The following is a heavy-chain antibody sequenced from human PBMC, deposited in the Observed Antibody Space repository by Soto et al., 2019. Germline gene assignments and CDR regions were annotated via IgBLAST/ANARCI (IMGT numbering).Heavy chain of an antibody. CDR3: ARRGGYCRGGSCHSESSYGMVV. D-gene: IGHD2-15*01. Sequence: SEALALTCTVSGDSISSYYWSWIRHPPGTGLKLVGDIYYSGSTNYNPSLKSRVTISVDTSKNQVSRKRSSGTAADTAVYYCARRGGYCRGGSCHSESSYGMVVRGQGTTVTGAS. CDR1: GDSISSYY. V-gene: IGHV4-59*08. J-gene: IGHJ6*02. CDR2: IYYSGST.